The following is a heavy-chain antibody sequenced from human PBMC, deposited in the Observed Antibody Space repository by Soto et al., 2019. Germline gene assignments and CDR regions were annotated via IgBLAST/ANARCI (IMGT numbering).Heavy chain of an antibody. CDR3: ARRYGGNFDY. CDR1: GGSISSYY. CDR2: IFYSGST. J-gene: IGHJ4*02. V-gene: IGHV4-59*01. Sequence: QVQLQESGPGLVKPSETLSLTCTVSGGSISSYYWNWIRQPPGKGLEWIGYIFYSGSTNYNPSLQSRVPIAVGTSTAQFSLKLSSVTAADTAVYYCARRYGGNFDYWGQGTLVTVSS. D-gene: IGHD4-17*01.